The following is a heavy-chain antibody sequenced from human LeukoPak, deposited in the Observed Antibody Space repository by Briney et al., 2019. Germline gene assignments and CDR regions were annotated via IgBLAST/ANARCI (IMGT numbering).Heavy chain of an antibody. CDR1: GGTFSSYA. CDR3: AKDITQRGYYDTPDAFDI. V-gene: IGHV1-69*06. J-gene: IGHJ3*02. Sequence: SVKVSCKASGGTFSSYAISWVRQAPGQGLEWMGGIIPIFGTANYAQKFQGRVTITADKSTSTAYMELSSLRAEDAALYYCAKDITQRGYYDTPDAFDIWGQGTMVTVSS. D-gene: IGHD3-22*01. CDR2: IIPIFGTA.